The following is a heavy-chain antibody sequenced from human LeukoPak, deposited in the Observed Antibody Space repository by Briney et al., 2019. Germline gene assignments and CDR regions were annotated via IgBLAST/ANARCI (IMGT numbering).Heavy chain of an antibody. V-gene: IGHV3-23*01. J-gene: IGHJ5*02. CDR1: GFTFSSYD. D-gene: IGHD6-19*01. CDR3: ARVAGWHWFDP. CDR2: IRPSGDNT. Sequence: GGSLRLSCAASGFTFSSYDMTWVRQAPGRGREGVSSIRPSGDNTYYGDSVKGRFTISRDNSKNTVYLQMNNMRVDDTAVYYCARVAGWHWFDPWGQGTLVTVSS.